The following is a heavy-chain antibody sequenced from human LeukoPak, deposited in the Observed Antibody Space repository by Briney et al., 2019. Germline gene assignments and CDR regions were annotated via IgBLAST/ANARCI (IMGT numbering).Heavy chain of an antibody. V-gene: IGHV4-34*01. J-gene: IGHJ5*02. CDR2: INHSGST. CDR3: ASGVVVVPAVANWFDP. CDR1: GGSFSGYY. Sequence: PSETLSLTCAVYGGSFSGYYWSWIRQPPGKGLEWIGEINHSGSTNYNPSLKSRATISVDTSKNQFSLKLSSVTAADTAVYYCASGVVVVPAVANWFDPWGQGTLVTVSS. D-gene: IGHD2-2*01.